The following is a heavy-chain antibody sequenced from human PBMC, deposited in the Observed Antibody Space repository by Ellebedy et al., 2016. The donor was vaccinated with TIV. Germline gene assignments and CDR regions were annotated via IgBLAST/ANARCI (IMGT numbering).Heavy chain of an antibody. D-gene: IGHD6-6*01. Sequence: MPSETLSLTCAVSGSSISSGNWWGWIRQPPGKGLEWIGYINYSGTTFYNPSLKSRVTMSLDTSKNQFSLKLTSVTAVDTAVYYCARYFISSRYFDYWGQGTLVTVAS. CDR3: ARYFISSRYFDY. CDR1: GSSISSGNW. CDR2: INYSGTT. J-gene: IGHJ4*02. V-gene: IGHV4-28*01.